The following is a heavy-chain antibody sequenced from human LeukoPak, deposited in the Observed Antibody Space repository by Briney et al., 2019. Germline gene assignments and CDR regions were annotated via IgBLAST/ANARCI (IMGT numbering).Heavy chain of an antibody. D-gene: IGHD3-3*01. V-gene: IGHV3-21*01. CDR1: GFTFSSYS. CDR2: ISSSSSYI. Sequence: TGGSLRLSCAASGFTFSSYSMNWVRQAPGKGLEWVSSISSSSSYIYYADSVKGRFTISRDNAKNSLYLQMNSLRAEGTAVYYCARDLISITIFGVVIPYYGMDVWGQGTTVTVSS. CDR3: ARDLISITIFGVVIPYYGMDV. J-gene: IGHJ6*02.